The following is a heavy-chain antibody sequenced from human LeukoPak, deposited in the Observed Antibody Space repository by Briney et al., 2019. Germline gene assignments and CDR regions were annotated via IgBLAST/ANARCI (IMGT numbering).Heavy chain of an antibody. CDR2: ISNDGSNK. Sequence: QAGGSLRLSCAASGFTFSTYSMNWVRQAPGKGLEWVALISNDGSNKYYADSVKGRFTISRDNSKNTLFLQMNSLRPEDTAVYYCARSIVVVVAARLDYWGQGTLVTVSS. CDR3: ARSIVVVVAARLDY. CDR1: GFTFSTYS. D-gene: IGHD2-15*01. J-gene: IGHJ4*02. V-gene: IGHV3-30*03.